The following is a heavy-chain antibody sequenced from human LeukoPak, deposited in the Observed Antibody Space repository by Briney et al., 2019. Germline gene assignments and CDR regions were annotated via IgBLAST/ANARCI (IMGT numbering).Heavy chain of an antibody. V-gene: IGHV4-39*07. CDR2: IYYSGST. J-gene: IGHJ3*02. Sequence: PSETLSLTCTVSGGSISSSSYYWGWIRQPPGKGLEWIGSIYYSGSTYYNPSLKSRVTISVDTSKNQFSLKLSSVTAADTAVYYCASPIGSSWYEEPPTDAFDIRGQGTMVTVSS. CDR1: GGSISSSSYY. D-gene: IGHD6-13*01. CDR3: ASPIGSSWYEEPPTDAFDI.